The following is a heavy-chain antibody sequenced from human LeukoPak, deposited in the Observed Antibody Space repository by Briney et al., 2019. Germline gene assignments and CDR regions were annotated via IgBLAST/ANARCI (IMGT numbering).Heavy chain of an antibody. D-gene: IGHD3-10*01. V-gene: IGHV3-30*18. CDR2: ISYDGSNK. CDR3: AKGRYYYGSGRDPMDV. Sequence: GGSLRLSCAASGFTFSSYGMHWVRQAPGKGVEWVAVISYDGSNKYYADSVKGRFTIARDNSKNTLYLQMNSLRAEDTAVYYCAKGRYYYGSGRDPMDVWGQGTTVTVYS. CDR1: GFTFSSYG. J-gene: IGHJ6*02.